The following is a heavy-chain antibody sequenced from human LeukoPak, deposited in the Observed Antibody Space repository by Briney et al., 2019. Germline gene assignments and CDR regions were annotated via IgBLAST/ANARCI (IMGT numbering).Heavy chain of an antibody. CDR2: IYYSGST. Sequence: SETLSLTCTVSGGSLNTYSWSWIRQPPGKGLEWIGFIYYSGSTNYTPSLKGRVTISVDTSKNQFSLKLSSVTAADTAVYYCARGGGLRYNSGWYWYFDYWGQGTLVTVSS. D-gene: IGHD6-19*01. CDR3: ARGGGLRYNSGWYWYFDY. CDR1: GGSLNTYS. V-gene: IGHV4-59*01. J-gene: IGHJ4*02.